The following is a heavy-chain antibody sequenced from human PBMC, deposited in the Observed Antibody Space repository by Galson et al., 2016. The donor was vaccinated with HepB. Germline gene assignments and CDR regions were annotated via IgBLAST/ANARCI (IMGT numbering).Heavy chain of an antibody. CDR1: GFTFSTYA. Sequence: SLRLSCAASGFTFSTYAMSWVHQAPGKGLEWVSGISGSGDTKFDDSVKGRFTISRDNSKPTLYLQMNSLRVEDTAVYYCAKISVQYSYHYWGFDYWGQGTLVTVSS. V-gene: IGHV3-23*01. CDR2: ISGSGDT. CDR3: AKISVQYSYHYWGFDY. D-gene: IGHD5-18*01. J-gene: IGHJ4*02.